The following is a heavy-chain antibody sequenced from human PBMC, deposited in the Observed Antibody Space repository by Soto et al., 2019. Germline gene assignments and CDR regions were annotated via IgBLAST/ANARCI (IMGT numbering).Heavy chain of an antibody. CDR2: ISAYNGHT. D-gene: IGHD2-21*02. Sequence: QVQLVQSGAEVKKPGASVKVSCKGSGYTFTSYGISWVRQAPGQGLEWMGWISAYNGHTNYGQKLQVRVTMTTDTSTSTAYLELRRLRSDDTAVYYRARRDSPLDYWGRETLVTVSS. J-gene: IGHJ4*02. V-gene: IGHV1-18*01. CDR3: ARRDSPLDY. CDR1: GYTFTSYG.